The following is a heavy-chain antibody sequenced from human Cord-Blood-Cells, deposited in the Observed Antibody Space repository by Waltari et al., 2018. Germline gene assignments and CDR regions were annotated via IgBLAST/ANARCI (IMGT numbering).Heavy chain of an antibody. Sequence: QVQLVESGGGVVQPGRSLRLSCAASGFTFSSYGMHWVRQAPGKGLEWVAVISYDGSNKYYADSVKGRFTISRDNSKNTLYLQMNSLRAEDTAVYYCAKGTGSSWISYFDYWGQGTLVTVSS. CDR2: ISYDGSNK. J-gene: IGHJ4*02. CDR1: GFTFSSYG. D-gene: IGHD6-13*01. V-gene: IGHV3-30*18. CDR3: AKGTGSSWISYFDY.